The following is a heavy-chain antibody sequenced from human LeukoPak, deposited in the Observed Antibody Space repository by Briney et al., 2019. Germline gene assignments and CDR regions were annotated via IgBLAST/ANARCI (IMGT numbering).Heavy chain of an antibody. CDR2: ISAYNGNT. D-gene: IGHD4-23*01. CDR3: ARAFLGYYGGNSPFDY. Sequence: ASVKVSCKASGYTFTSYGISWVRQAPGQGLEWMGWISAYNGNTNYAQKLQGRVTMTTDTSTSTAYMELRSLRSDDTAVYNCARAFLGYYGGNSPFDYWGQGTLVTVSS. CDR1: GYTFTSYG. J-gene: IGHJ4*02. V-gene: IGHV1-18*01.